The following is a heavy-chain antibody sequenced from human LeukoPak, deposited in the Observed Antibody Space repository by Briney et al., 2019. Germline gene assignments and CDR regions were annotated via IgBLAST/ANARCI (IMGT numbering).Heavy chain of an antibody. D-gene: IGHD3-10*01. Sequence: GGSLRLSCAASGFTFSSYSMNWVRQAPGKGLEWVSYISSSSSTIYYADSVKGRFTISRDNAKNSLYLQMNSLRAEDTAVYYCAKDADTNPPGGSGRIWGQGTMVTVSS. CDR3: AKDADTNPPGGSGRI. CDR2: ISSSSSTI. CDR1: GFTFSSYS. V-gene: IGHV3-48*01. J-gene: IGHJ3*02.